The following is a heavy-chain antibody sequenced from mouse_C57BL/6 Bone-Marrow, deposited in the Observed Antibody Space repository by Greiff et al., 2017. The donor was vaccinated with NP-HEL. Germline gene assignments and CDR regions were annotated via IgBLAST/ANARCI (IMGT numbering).Heavy chain of an antibody. D-gene: IGHD1-3*01. CDR1: GYTFTSYG. J-gene: IGHJ4*01. CDR3: ARGSSVRAMDY. CDR2: IYPRSGNT. V-gene: IGHV1-81*01. Sequence: QVQLQQPGAELVKPGASVKLSCKASGYTFTSYGISWVKQRTGQGLEWIGEIYPRSGNTYYNEKFKGKATLTADKSSSTAYMELRSLTSEDSAVYFCARGSSVRAMDYWGQGTSVTVSS.